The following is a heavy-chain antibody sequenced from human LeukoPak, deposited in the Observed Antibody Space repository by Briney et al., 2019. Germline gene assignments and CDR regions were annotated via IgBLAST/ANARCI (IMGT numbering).Heavy chain of an antibody. CDR3: AKDQFLGWFGEDGDSSGSFDY. CDR1: GFTFDAYE. D-gene: IGHD3-10*01. J-gene: IGHJ4*02. Sequence: PGGSLRLSCAASGFTFDAYEINWVRQAPGKGLEWVSYISGSGRTIYYADSVKGRFTISWDNAKNSVYLQMNSLRAEDTAVYYCAKDQFLGWFGEDGDSSGSFDYWGQGTLVTVSS. CDR2: ISGSGRTI. V-gene: IGHV3-48*03.